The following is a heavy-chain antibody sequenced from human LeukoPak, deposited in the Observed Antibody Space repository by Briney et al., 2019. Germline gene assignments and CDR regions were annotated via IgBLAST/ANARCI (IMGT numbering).Heavy chain of an antibody. Sequence: GESLKISCKVSGYSFTNYWIGWVRQMPGKGLEWMGIIYPGDSDTRYSPSFQGHVTISADKSITTAYLQWSSLGASDTAIYYCARNMLRGDFSLDYWGQGTLVTVSS. CDR1: GYSFTNYW. J-gene: IGHJ4*02. D-gene: IGHD3-10*01. CDR3: ARNMLRGDFSLDY. V-gene: IGHV5-51*01. CDR2: IYPGDSDT.